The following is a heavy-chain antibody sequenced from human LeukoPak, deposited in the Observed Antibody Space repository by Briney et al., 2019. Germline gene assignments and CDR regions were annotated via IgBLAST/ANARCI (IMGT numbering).Heavy chain of an antibody. J-gene: IGHJ4*02. CDR3: ARGERLGPDF. V-gene: IGHV4-59*01. D-gene: IGHD1-1*01. CDR2: IHYSGSS. Sequence: SQTLSLTCTVSGDSIIGYYWSWIRQPPGKGLEWIGYIHYSGSSNYNPSLQSRVTISVDTSRGHFSLKLSSATAADTAVYYCARGERLGPDFWGQGTLVTVSS. CDR1: GDSIIGYY.